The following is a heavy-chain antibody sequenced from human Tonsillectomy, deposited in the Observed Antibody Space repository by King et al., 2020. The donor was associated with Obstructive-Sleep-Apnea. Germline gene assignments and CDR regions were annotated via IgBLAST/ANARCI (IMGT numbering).Heavy chain of an antibody. Sequence: DVQLVESGGGLVQPGTSLRLSCAASGFIFDDYAFHWVRQAPGNGLEGVAGMNWYGGAFGYGDSAKGRFTISGEKGNRSVYLQMNSLRLDDTALYYCVADKSGDLEYWGQGTLVIVSS. D-gene: IGHD7-27*01. CDR3: VADKSGDLEY. J-gene: IGHJ4*02. V-gene: IGHV3-9*01. CDR1: GFIFDDYA. CDR2: MNWYGGAF.